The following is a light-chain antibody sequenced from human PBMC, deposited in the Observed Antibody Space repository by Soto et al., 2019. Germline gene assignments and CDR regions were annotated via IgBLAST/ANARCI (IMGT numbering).Light chain of an antibody. J-gene: IGKJ4*01. CDR3: QQYIRWPLT. CDR2: GAS. Sequence: EIVMTQSRSTRSVSPGERATLSCRASQSVSSNLAWYQQKPGQAPSLLIYGASTRATGTPARFSGSGSGTEFTLTISSLQSEDFAVYYCQQYIRWPLTFGGGTKVDIK. V-gene: IGKV3-15*01. CDR1: QSVSSN.